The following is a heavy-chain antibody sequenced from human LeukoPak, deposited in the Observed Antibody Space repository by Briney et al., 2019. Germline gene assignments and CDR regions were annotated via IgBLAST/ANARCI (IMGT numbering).Heavy chain of an antibody. CDR2: INPNSGGK. Sequence: ASVKVSCKASGYTFTHYYMHWVRQAPGQGLEWMGWINPNSGGKNYAQQFQGRNTITRDRSISTAYMELSRLRSDDAAVYYRARALQEYYYASEIYYRPKGYWGKETLVTASS. J-gene: IGHJ4*02. D-gene: IGHD3-10*01. CDR1: GYTFTHYY. V-gene: IGHV1-2*02. CDR3: ARALQEYYYASEIYYRPKGY.